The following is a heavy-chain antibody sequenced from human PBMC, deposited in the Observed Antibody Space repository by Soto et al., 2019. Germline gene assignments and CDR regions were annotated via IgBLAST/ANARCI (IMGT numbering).Heavy chain of an antibody. J-gene: IGHJ6*02. CDR1: WFTFSGSA. Sequence: GGSLRLSCAASWFTFSGSAMHWVRQASGKGLEWVGRIRSKANSYATAYAASVKGRFTISRDDSKNTAYLQMNSLKTEDTAVYYCTRQRQQLVLGYYGMDVWGQGTTVTVSS. V-gene: IGHV3-73*01. D-gene: IGHD6-13*01. CDR3: TRQRQQLVLGYYGMDV. CDR2: IRSKANSYAT.